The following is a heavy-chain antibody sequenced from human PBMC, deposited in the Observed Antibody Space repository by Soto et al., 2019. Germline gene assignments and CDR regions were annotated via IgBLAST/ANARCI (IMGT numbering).Heavy chain of an antibody. CDR2: IYYSGST. Sequence: PETLSLTCTVSGGSISTYYWSWIRQPPGKGLEWIGYIYYSGSTYYNPSLKSRVTISVDTSNNQFSLKLTSVTAADAAGYYCARAPRYPNYWGQGTLVTVSS. CDR1: GGSISTYY. D-gene: IGHD3-9*01. J-gene: IGHJ4*02. V-gene: IGHV4-59*12. CDR3: ARAPRYPNY.